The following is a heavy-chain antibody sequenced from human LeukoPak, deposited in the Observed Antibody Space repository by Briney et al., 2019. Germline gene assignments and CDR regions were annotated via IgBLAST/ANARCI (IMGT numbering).Heavy chain of an antibody. J-gene: IGHJ4*02. V-gene: IGHV6-1*01. Sequence: SQTLSLTCAISGDSVSSNNGAWNWIRQSPSRGLEWLGRTYCRSKWYNDYAASIQGRITINPDTSKNQFSLQLYSVTPEDTAVYYCARDVGTTGWHTFDYWGQGTLVTVSS. CDR3: ARDVGTTGWHTFDY. CDR2: TYCRSKWYN. D-gene: IGHD6-19*01. CDR1: GDSVSSNNGA.